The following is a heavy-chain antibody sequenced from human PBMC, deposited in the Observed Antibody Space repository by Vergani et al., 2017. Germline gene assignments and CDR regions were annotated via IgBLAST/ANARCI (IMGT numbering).Heavy chain of an antibody. CDR1: GYSFTNYW. J-gene: IGHJ4*02. CDR2: IHPADSDT. V-gene: IGHV5-51*01. D-gene: IGHD3-22*01. CDR3: ARLYGRDSSGSKYFDY. Sequence: EVQLVQSGAEVKKPGESLKISCQISGYSFTNYWIGWARQMPGKGLEWMGIIHPADSDTRYSPSFHGQVTIPVDKSISTAYLQRSSLRASDSAMYYCARLYGRDSSGSKYFDYWGQGNLVNVSS.